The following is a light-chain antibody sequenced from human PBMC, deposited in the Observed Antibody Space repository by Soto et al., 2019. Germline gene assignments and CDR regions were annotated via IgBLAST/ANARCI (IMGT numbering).Light chain of an antibody. CDR3: SSYAGSSNFVL. Sequence: QSALTQPPSASGSPGQSVTISCTGTSSDIGTYNCVSWYQQHPGKAPKLMIYEVSKRPSGVPDRFSGSKSGRAASLTIPGLQADDEADYYCSSYAGSSNFVLFGGGTKLTVL. V-gene: IGLV2-8*01. CDR1: SSDIGTYNC. CDR2: EVS. J-gene: IGLJ2*01.